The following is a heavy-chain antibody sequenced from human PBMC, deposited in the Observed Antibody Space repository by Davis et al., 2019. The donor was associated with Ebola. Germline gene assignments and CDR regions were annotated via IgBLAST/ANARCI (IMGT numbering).Heavy chain of an antibody. Sequence: SETLSLTCSVSGYSISSGYYWGWIRQPPGKGLEWIGSMYHSGSTYYNPSLKSRVTISVDTSKNQFSLKLSSVTAADTAVYYCAREPVWFGELLSHYFDYWGQGTLVTVSS. D-gene: IGHD3-10*01. V-gene: IGHV4-38-2*02. J-gene: IGHJ4*02. CDR1: GYSISSGYY. CDR3: AREPVWFGELLSHYFDY. CDR2: MYHSGST.